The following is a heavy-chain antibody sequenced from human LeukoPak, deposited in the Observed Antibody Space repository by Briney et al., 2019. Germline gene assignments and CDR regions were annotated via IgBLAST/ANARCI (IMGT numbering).Heavy chain of an antibody. J-gene: IGHJ4*02. V-gene: IGHV1-69*13. CDR1: GGTFSSYA. D-gene: IGHD3-10*01. Sequence: SVKVSCKASGGTFSSYAISWVRQAPGQGLELMGGILPIFGSANYAQKFQGRVTITADESTSTAYMELSSLRSEDTAVYDCSRASTSGSYYSHSDYWGQGTLVTVSS. CDR2: ILPIFGSA. CDR3: SRASTSGSYYSHSDY.